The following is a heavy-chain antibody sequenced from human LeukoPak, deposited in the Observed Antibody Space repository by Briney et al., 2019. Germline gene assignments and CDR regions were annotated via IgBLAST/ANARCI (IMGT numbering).Heavy chain of an antibody. Sequence: ASVKVSCKASGYPFISYYIHWVRQAPGQGLEWMGMINPNGGGTSYGQKFQGRVTMTTDTSTSTVCMELSSLTSEDTAVYSCARGNGFWAPLSYWGQGTLVTVSS. J-gene: IGHJ4*02. CDR2: INPNGGGT. V-gene: IGHV1-46*01. CDR1: GYPFISYY. CDR3: ARGNGFWAPLSY. D-gene: IGHD3-10*01.